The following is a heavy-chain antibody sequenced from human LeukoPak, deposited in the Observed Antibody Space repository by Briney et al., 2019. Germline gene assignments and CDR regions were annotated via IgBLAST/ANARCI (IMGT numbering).Heavy chain of an antibody. CDR1: GYTFIKYA. D-gene: IGHD6-19*01. V-gene: IGHV7-4-1*02. J-gene: IGHJ4*02. Sequence: ASVKVSCKASGYTFIKYAVNWVRQAPGQGLEWMGWINPKTGNPTYAQGFTGRFVFSLDTSVTTAYLQITSLKDDDTAVYYCAMGVGAPEDLAVAADFDYWGQGTLVTVSS. CDR3: AMGVGAPEDLAVAADFDY. CDR2: INPKTGNP.